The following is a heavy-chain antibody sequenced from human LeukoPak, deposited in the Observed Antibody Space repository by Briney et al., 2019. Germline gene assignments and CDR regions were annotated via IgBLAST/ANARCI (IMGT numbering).Heavy chain of an antibody. J-gene: IGHJ6*03. CDR3: ARVVVVPAAMYPGYMDV. V-gene: IGHV1-18*04. CDR1: GYTFSSYW. Sequence: GESLKISCKGSGYTFSSYWIGWVRQAPGQGLEWMGWISAYNGNTNYAQKLQGRVTMTTDTSTSTAYMELRSLRSDDTAVYYCARVVVVPAAMYPGYMDVWGKGTTVTVSS. CDR2: ISAYNGNT. D-gene: IGHD2-2*01.